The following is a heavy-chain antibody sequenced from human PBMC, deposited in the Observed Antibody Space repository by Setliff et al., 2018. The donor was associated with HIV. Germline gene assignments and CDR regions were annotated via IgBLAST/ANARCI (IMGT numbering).Heavy chain of an antibody. D-gene: IGHD6-13*01. CDR3: ARVAYSSSWPRYFQY. CDR1: GGSLSGYH. J-gene: IGHJ1*01. CDR2: INHSGST. Sequence: SETLSLTCAVYGGSLSGYHWSWIRQSPEKGLEWIGEINHSGSTNYNPSLKSRVTMSVDTSKNQFSLKLDSVTAADTAVYYCARVAYSSSWPRYFQYWGQGTLVTVSS. V-gene: IGHV4-34*01.